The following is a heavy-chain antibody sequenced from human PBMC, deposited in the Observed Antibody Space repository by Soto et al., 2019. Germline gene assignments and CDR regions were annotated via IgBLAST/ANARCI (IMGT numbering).Heavy chain of an antibody. CDR3: AKATAVAGTRDYYYYYGMDV. CDR2: ISGSGGST. Sequence: PGGSLRLSCAASGFTFSSYAMSWVRQAPGKGLEWVSAISGSGGSTYYADSVKGRFTISRDNSKNTLYLQMNSLRAEDTAVYYCAKATAVAGTRDYYYYYGMDVWGQGTTVTVSS. V-gene: IGHV3-23*01. CDR1: GFTFSSYA. J-gene: IGHJ6*02. D-gene: IGHD6-19*01.